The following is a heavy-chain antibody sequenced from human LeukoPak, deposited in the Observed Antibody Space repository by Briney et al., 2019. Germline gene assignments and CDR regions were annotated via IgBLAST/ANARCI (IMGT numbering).Heavy chain of an antibody. V-gene: IGHV3-7*03. D-gene: IGHD2-21*02. CDR3: ARKGYCGGDCYSDFDY. CDR1: GFTFSSYW. Sequence: GGSLRLSCAASGFTFSSYWVSWVRQAPGKGLEWVANIKQDGSEKYYVDSVKGRFTISRDNAKNSLYLQMNSLRAEDTAVYYCARKGYCGGDCYSDFDYWGQGTLVTVSS. J-gene: IGHJ4*02. CDR2: IKQDGSEK.